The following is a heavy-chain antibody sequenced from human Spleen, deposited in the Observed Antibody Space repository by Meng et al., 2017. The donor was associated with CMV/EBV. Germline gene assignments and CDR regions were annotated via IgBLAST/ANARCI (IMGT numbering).Heavy chain of an antibody. Sequence: GGSLRLSCVGSGFTFRSYEMNWVRQAPGKGLEWISYISSSGETKYYADSVKGRFTISRDNAKKSLFLQMNSLSPEDAAFYYCARRRALITAFGVVEEWGQGTLVPSPQ. D-gene: IGHD3-3*01. CDR1: GFTFRSYE. V-gene: IGHV3-48*03. CDR2: ISSSGETK. CDR3: ARRRALITAFGVVEE. J-gene: IGHJ4*02.